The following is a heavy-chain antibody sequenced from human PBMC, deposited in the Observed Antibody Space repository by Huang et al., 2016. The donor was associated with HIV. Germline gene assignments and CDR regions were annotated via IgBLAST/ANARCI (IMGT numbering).Heavy chain of an antibody. V-gene: IGHV4-39*01. CDR1: GGSVNIENYY. CDR2: VSFGGKR. Sequence: LQESGPGLVKPSETLSLKCGVSGGSVNIENYYWGWIRRSPGKGLEGIGGVSFGGKRFSNPSLSSRVVMSIDTSKNQFSLTLRDVTCADSAIYYCARQTAPTNGVYNFFLRYWGPGSLVTVSS. J-gene: IGHJ4*02. CDR3: ARQTAPTNGVYNFFLRY. D-gene: IGHD2-8*01.